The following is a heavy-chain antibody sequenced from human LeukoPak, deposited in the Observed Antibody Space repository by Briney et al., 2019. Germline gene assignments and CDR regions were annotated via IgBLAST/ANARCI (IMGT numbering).Heavy chain of an antibody. D-gene: IGHD4-23*01. CDR3: ARGVTGGGHDAFDI. CDR1: GFTVSNNY. J-gene: IGHJ3*02. CDR2: FYTGGGT. V-gene: IGHV3-66*01. Sequence: GGSLRLSCAASGFTVSNNYMTWVRQDPGKGLECLSDFYTGGGTYYADPVRGRFNISRDNSKNTLTLQMNSLRAEDTAVYYCARGVTGGGHDAFDIWGQGTMVTVSS.